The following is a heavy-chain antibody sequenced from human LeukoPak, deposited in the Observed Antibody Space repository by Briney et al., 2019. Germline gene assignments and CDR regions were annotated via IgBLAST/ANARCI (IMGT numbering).Heavy chain of an antibody. D-gene: IGHD2-2*01. Sequence: SVKVSCKASGGTFSSYAISWVRQAPGQGLEWMGGIIPIFGTANYAQKFQGRVTITTDESTSTAYMELSSLRSVDTAVYYCARRSVVCSSTSCYLDYWGQGTLVTVSS. CDR2: IIPIFGTA. CDR1: GGTFSSYA. J-gene: IGHJ4*02. CDR3: ARRSVVCSSTSCYLDY. V-gene: IGHV1-69*05.